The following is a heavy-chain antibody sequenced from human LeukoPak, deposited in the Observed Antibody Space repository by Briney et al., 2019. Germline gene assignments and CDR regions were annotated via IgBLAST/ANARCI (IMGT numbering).Heavy chain of an antibody. J-gene: IGHJ6*03. CDR2: INWNGGTT. V-gene: IGHV3-20*04. Sequence: WGSLRLSCAASGFTFDDYGMTWVRQAPGKGLEWVSGINWNGGTTGYADSVKGRFTISRDNAKNSLHLQMNSLRAADTALYYCARGYSGYGGYYYYYMDVWGKGTTVTISS. CDR1: GFTFDDYG. D-gene: IGHD5-12*01. CDR3: ARGYSGYGGYYYYYMDV.